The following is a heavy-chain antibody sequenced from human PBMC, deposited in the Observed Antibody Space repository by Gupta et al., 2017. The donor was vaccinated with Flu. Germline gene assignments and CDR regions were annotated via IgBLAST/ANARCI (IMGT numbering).Heavy chain of an antibody. CDR2: IIPTFNTA. CDR3: ARGESGTYSRSYFDY. D-gene: IGHD1-26*01. J-gene: IGHJ4*02. V-gene: IGHV1-69*01. Sequence: QVQLVQSGAEVKKPGSSVKVSCKASGGPFSRYAMTWVRQAPGQGLEWLGGIIPTFNTATYAQKFQGRVTITADESTSTAYLELSSLRSEDTAVYYCARGESGTYSRSYFDYWGQGTLVSVSS. CDR1: GGPFSRYA.